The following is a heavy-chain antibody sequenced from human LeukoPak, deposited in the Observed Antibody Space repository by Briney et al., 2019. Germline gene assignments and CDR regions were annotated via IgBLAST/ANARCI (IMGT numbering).Heavy chain of an antibody. CDR2: ISAYNGNT. CDR1: GYTFTSYG. J-gene: IGHJ6*02. Sequence: GASVKVSCKASGYTFTSYGISWVRQAPGQGLEWMGWISAYNGNTNYAQKLQGRVTMTTDTSTSTAYMELRSLRSDDTAVYYCARFFGDCSSTSCYVLDYYHGMDVWGQGTTVTVSS. CDR3: ARFFGDCSSTSCYVLDYYHGMDV. D-gene: IGHD2-2*01. V-gene: IGHV1-18*01.